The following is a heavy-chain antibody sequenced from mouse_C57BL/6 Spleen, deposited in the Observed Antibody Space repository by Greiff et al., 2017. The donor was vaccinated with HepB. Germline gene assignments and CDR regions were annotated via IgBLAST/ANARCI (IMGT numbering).Heavy chain of an antibody. Sequence: VQLQQSGPGLVKPSQSLSLTCSVTGYSITSGYYWNWIRQFPGNKLEWMGYISYDGSNNYNPSLKNRISITRDTSKNQFFLKLNSVTTEDTATYYCASAHYGSPFDYWGQGTTLTVSS. J-gene: IGHJ2*01. V-gene: IGHV3-6*01. CDR1: GYSITSGYY. CDR2: ISYDGSN. D-gene: IGHD1-1*01. CDR3: ASAHYGSPFDY.